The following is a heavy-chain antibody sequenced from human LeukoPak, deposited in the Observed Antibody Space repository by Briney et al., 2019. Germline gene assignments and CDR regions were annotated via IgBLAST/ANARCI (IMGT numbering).Heavy chain of an antibody. CDR1: GFTFSSYA. J-gene: IGHJ4*02. D-gene: IGHD6-19*01. CDR2: ISGSGGST. Sequence: GGSLRLSCAASGFTFSSYAMSWVRHAPGKGLEWVSAISGSGGSTYHADSVKGRFTIYRDNSKNTLYLQMNSLRAEDTAVYYCAKFGDSSGFSVYFDYWGQGTLVTVSS. CDR3: AKFGDSSGFSVYFDY. V-gene: IGHV3-23*01.